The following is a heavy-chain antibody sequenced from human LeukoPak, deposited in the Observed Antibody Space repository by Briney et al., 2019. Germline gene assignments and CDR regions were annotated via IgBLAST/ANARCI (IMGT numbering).Heavy chain of an antibody. V-gene: IGHV3-74*01. D-gene: IGHD1-26*01. CDR3: AKRGSIVGATKRFGLDC. CDR2: INSDGSST. J-gene: IGHJ4*02. Sequence: GGSLRLSCAASGFTFSTYWMHWVRQAPGKGLVWVSCINSDGSSTSYADSVKGRFTISRDNSKNTLYLQINSLRAEDTAVYYCAKRGSIVGATKRFGLDCWGQGTLVTVSS. CDR1: GFTFSTYW.